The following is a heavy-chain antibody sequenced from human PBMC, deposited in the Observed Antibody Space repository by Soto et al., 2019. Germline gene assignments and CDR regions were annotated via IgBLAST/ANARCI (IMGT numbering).Heavy chain of an antibody. CDR2: IHYRGST. CDR3: ARVSRMGLQLPYFDS. V-gene: IGHV4-31*03. Sequence: PSETLSLTCTVSGGSPSSGGYYWGWIRQHPGKGLEWIGHIHYRGSTHYNPSLKSRVTISVATSENQFSLMLTSVTAADTTVYYCARVSRMGLQLPYFDSWGQGTLGTVSS. J-gene: IGHJ4*02. D-gene: IGHD1-7*01. CDR1: GGSPSSGGYY.